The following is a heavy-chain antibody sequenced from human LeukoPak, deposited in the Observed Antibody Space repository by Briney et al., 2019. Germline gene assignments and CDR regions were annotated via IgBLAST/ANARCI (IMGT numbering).Heavy chain of an antibody. J-gene: IGHJ6*03. CDR3: ARLFTYYDFWSGYYHNYYYMDV. V-gene: IGHV4-4*09. CDR2: IYTSGST. Sequence: SETLSLTCPVSGGSISSYYWSWIRQPPGKGLEWIGYIYTSGSTNYNPSLKSRVTISVDTSKNQFSLKLSSVTAADTAVYYCARLFTYYDFWSGYYHNYYYMDVWGKGTTVTVSS. CDR1: GGSISSYY. D-gene: IGHD3-3*01.